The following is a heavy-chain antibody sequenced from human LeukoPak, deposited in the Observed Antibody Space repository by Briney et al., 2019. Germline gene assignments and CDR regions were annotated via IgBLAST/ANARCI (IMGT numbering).Heavy chain of an antibody. J-gene: IGHJ4*02. CDR2: INHSGST. Sequence: SETLSLTCAVYGGSFSGYYWSWIRQPPGKGLEWIGEINHSGSTNYNPSLKSRVTISVDTSKNQFSLKLSSVTAADTAVYYCAFGELSYYFDYWGQGTLVTVSS. CDR3: AFGELSYYFDY. CDR1: GGSFSGYY. D-gene: IGHD3-10*01. V-gene: IGHV4-34*01.